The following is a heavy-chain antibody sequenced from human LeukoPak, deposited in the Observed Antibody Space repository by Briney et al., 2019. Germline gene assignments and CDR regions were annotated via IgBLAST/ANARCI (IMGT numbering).Heavy chain of an antibody. CDR3: AKDGEQQLVIGAFYYYGMDV. V-gene: IGHV3-30*18. Sequence: GGSLRLSCAASGFTFSSYGMHWVRQAPGKGLEGVAVISYDGSNKYYADSVKGRFTISRDNSKNTLYLQMNSLRAEDTAVYYCAKDGEQQLVIGAFYYYGMDVWGQGTTVTVSS. CDR2: ISYDGSNK. CDR1: GFTFSSYG. J-gene: IGHJ6*02. D-gene: IGHD6-13*01.